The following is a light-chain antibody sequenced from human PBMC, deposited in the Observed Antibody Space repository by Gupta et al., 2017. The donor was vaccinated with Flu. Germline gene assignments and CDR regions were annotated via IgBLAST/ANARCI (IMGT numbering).Light chain of an antibody. Sequence: QPVVTPEPSFSVSPGGTVTLTCGLSSGSVSTSYYPSWYQQTPGQAPRTLIYSTTTRSSGVPARFSGSILGNKAALTITGAQADDESDYYCMLYMGGGIWMFGGGTKLTVL. V-gene: IGLV8-61*01. CDR1: SGSVSTSYY. J-gene: IGLJ3*02. CDR3: MLYMGGGIWM. CDR2: STT.